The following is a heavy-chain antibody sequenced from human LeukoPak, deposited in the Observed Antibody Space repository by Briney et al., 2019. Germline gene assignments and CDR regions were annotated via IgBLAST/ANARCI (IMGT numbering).Heavy chain of an antibody. V-gene: IGHV5-51*01. CDR3: ARRDVCSSTRCYNTYDI. D-gene: IGHD2-2*02. Sequence: GESLKISCKGSGYNFTTFWIGWVRQMPEKGLEWMGIIHPGDSDTRYSPSFQGQVTISADKSISTASLQWSSLKASDTAMYYCARRDVCSSTRCYNTYDIWGQGTMVTVSS. CDR2: IHPGDSDT. J-gene: IGHJ3*02. CDR1: GYNFTTFW.